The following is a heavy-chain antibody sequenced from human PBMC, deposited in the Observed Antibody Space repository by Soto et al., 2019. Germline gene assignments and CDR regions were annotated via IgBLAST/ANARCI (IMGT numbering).Heavy chain of an antibody. CDR2: IIPIFGTA. J-gene: IGHJ6*02. V-gene: IGHV1-69*13. Sequence: SVKVSCKASGGTFSSYAVSWVRQAPGQGLEWMGGIIPIFGTANYAQKFQGRVTITADESTSTAYMELSSLRSEDTAVYYCAREVYCSGGSCYSPATYYCCGMDVWGQGTTLTVSS. CDR1: GGTFSSYA. CDR3: AREVYCSGGSCYSPATYYCCGMDV. D-gene: IGHD2-15*01.